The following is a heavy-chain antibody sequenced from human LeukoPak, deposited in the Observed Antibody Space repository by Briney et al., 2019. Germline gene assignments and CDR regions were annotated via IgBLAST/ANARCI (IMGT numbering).Heavy chain of an antibody. CDR2: IRYDGSNK. CDR3: ARVVDTAMVGLGAFDI. V-gene: IGHV3-30*02. D-gene: IGHD5-18*01. Sequence: PGGSLRLSCAASGFTFSNYAMHWVRQAPGKGLEGVTFIRYDGSNKYYAESVKGRFAISRDNSKNTLYLQMSSLRAEDTAVYYCARVVDTAMVGLGAFDIWGQGTMVTVSS. CDR1: GFTFSNYA. J-gene: IGHJ3*02.